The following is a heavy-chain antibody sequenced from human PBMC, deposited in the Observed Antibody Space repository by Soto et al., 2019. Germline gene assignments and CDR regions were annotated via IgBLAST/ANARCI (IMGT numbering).Heavy chain of an antibody. CDR3: ARVSIAAGHHAFDI. D-gene: IGHD6-13*01. V-gene: IGHV3-74*01. CDR1: GFTFSSYW. CDR2: INSDGSST. Sequence: EVQLVESGGGLVQPGGSLRLSCAASGFTFSSYWMHWVRQAPGKGLVWVSRINSDGSSTSYADSVKGRFTISRDNAKNTLYLQMNSLSAEDTAVYYCARVSIAAGHHAFDIWGQGTMVTVSS. J-gene: IGHJ3*02.